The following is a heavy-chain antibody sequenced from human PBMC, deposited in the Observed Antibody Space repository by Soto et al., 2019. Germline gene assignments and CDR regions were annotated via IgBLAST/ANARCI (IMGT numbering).Heavy chain of an antibody. J-gene: IGHJ6*02. CDR1: GDSISSGNKY. Sequence: QVQLRESGPGLVMPSQTLSLTCTVSGDSISSGNKYWSWIRQPPGKGLEWIGYIFSSGTTYYNPSLTSRLTMSLDASQNQFSLKLHSLTDEATAVYFCARVPSPFDYYYAMDVWGQGTTVTVSS. D-gene: IGHD3-16*01. V-gene: IGHV4-30-4*01. CDR2: IFSSGTT. CDR3: ARVPSPFDYYYAMDV.